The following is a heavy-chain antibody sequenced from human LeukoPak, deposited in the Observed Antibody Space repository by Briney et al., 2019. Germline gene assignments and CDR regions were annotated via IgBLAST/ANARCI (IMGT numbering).Heavy chain of an antibody. V-gene: IGHV3-74*01. CDR1: GVSFSTTW. CDR3: ATDGAYGLTH. CDR2: VSSDGSRT. Sequence: GGSLRLSCAASGVSFSTTWMLWVRQAPGKGLMWVSHVSSDGSRTYADSVKGRFTVSRDNNKDMVYLQMSSLRAEDTAVYYCATDGAYGLTHWGQGTLVTVSS. J-gene: IGHJ4*02. D-gene: IGHD3-16*01.